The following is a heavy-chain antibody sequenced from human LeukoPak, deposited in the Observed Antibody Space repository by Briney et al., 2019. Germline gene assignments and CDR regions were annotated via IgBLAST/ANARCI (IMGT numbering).Heavy chain of an antibody. Sequence: ASVKVSCKASGGTFSSYAISWVRQAPGQGLEWMGGIIPIFGTANYAQKFQGRVTITADESTSTAYMELSSLRSEDTGVYYCAGALATMVRGVIMPNWFDPWGQGTLVTVSS. J-gene: IGHJ5*02. CDR1: GGTFSSYA. D-gene: IGHD3-10*01. V-gene: IGHV1-69*13. CDR3: AGALATMVRGVIMPNWFDP. CDR2: IIPIFGTA.